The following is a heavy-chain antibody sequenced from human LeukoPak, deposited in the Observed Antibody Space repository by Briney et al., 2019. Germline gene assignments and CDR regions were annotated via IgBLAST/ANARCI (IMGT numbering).Heavy chain of an antibody. V-gene: IGHV3-74*01. D-gene: IGHD4-17*01. J-gene: IGHJ4*02. CDR1: GFTLNSYL. CDR2: IKTDGSFS. CDR3: VNDRTTVTLFDY. Sequence: GGSLRLSCAVSGFTLNSYLMHWGRQAPGKGLVWVSRIKTDGSFSDYADAVKGRFTTSRDNAKNTLFLQMNSLRAEDSAVYYCVNDRTTVTLFDYWGQGALVTVSP.